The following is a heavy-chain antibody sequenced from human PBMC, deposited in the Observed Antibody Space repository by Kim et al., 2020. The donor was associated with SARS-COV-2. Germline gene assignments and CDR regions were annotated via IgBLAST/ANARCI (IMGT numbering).Heavy chain of an antibody. D-gene: IGHD5-12*01. Sequence: YGPAFQGHVTIAADKSISTAYLQWSSLKASDTAMYYCARLGYDFYYGMDVWGQGTTVTVSS. V-gene: IGHV5-10-1*01. CDR3: ARLGYDFYYGMDV. J-gene: IGHJ6*02.